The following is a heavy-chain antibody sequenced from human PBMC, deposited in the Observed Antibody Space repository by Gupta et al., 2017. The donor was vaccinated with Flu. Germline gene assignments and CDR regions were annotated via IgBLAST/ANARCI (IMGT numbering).Heavy chain of an antibody. J-gene: IGHJ4*02. D-gene: IGHD6-19*01. CDR1: GFPFSTYV. CDR2: VSGTGRST. Sequence: EVQLLESGGVLIQPGGSLRLSCATSGFPFSTYVMAWVRQAPGKGLEWLSVVSGTGRSTYYADSVRGRFIISRDNSRNTLYLQMDSLTVEDTAVYFCARDGQWLERTGFEYWGRGTVVTVSS. V-gene: IGHV3-23*01. CDR3: ARDGQWLERTGFEY.